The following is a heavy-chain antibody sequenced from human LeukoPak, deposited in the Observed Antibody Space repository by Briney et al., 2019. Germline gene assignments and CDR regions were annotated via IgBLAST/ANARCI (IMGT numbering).Heavy chain of an antibody. V-gene: IGHV3-7*03. Sequence: PGGSLRLSCAASGFIFSGYWMSWVRQAPGKGLEWVANIKQDGSETYYVDSVKGRFTISRDNAKNSLYLQMNSLKTEDTAVYYCTTDPESVLRYFDWYNDYWGQGTLVTVSS. D-gene: IGHD3-9*01. CDR2: IKQDGSET. CDR3: TTDPESVLRYFDWYNDY. CDR1: GFIFSGYW. J-gene: IGHJ4*02.